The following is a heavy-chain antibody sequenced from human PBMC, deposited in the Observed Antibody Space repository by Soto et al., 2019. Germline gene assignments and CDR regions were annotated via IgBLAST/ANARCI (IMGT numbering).Heavy chain of an antibody. Sequence: GGSLRLSCAGTGFNFGGYAMSWVRQAPGKGLEWVSTLSGDGSRAYYADSVRGRFTVSRDNSKSTLYLRMNSLRADDTAIYYCAKRGGYAISFYDSWGQGTLVTVSS. J-gene: IGHJ4*02. CDR2: LSGDGSRA. V-gene: IGHV3-23*01. D-gene: IGHD3-16*01. CDR3: AKRGGYAISFYDS. CDR1: GFNFGGYA.